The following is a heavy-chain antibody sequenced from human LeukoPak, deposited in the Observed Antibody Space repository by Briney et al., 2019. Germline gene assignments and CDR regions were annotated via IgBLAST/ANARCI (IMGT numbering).Heavy chain of an antibody. CDR1: GGSFSGYY. Sequence: SETLSLTCAVYGGSFSGYYWSWIRQPPGKGLEWIGEINHSGSTNYNPSLKSRVTISVDTSKNQFSLKLSSVTAADTAVYYCAKRRGPTPRRGWFAPGGRGPRVTVSS. V-gene: IGHV4-34*01. CDR3: AKRRGPTPRRGWFAP. CDR2: INHSGST. J-gene: IGHJ5*02.